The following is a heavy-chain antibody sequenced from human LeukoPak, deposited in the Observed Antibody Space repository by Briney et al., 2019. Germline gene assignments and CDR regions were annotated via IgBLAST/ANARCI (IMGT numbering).Heavy chain of an antibody. CDR3: ATSGSYVEVDAFDI. CDR1: GYTLTELS. D-gene: IGHD1-26*01. V-gene: IGHV1-24*01. CDR2: FDPEDGET. J-gene: IGHJ3*02. Sequence: ASVKVSCKVSGYTLTELSMHWVRQAPGKGLEWMGGFDPEDGETIYAQKFQGRVTMTEDTSTDTAYMELSSLRSEDTAVYYCATSGSYVEVDAFDIWGRGTMVTVSS.